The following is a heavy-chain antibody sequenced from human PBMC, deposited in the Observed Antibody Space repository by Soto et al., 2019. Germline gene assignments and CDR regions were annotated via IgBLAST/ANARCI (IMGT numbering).Heavy chain of an antibody. CDR3: ALVSVGSSSWGFDP. J-gene: IGHJ5*02. Sequence: GGSLRLSCAASGFTFSSYSMNWVRQAPGKGLEWVSYISSSSSTIYYADSVKGRFTISRDNAKNSLYLQMNSLRDEDTAVYYCALVSVGSSSWGFDPWGQGTLVTVSS. CDR2: ISSSSSTI. V-gene: IGHV3-48*02. CDR1: GFTFSSYS. D-gene: IGHD6-13*01.